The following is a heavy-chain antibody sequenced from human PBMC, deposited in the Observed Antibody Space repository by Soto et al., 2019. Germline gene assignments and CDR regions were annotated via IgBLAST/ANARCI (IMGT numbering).Heavy chain of an antibody. CDR2: ISGSGGST. D-gene: IGHD3-3*01. CDR3: ASPTIFGVVIMEGAAFDI. CDR1: GFTFSSYA. Sequence: EVQLLESGGGLVQPGGSLRLSCAASGFTFSSYAMSWVRQAPGKGLEWVSAISGSGGSTYYADSVKGRFTISRDNSKNTLYLQMNSLRAEDTAVYYCASPTIFGVVIMEGAAFDIWGQGTMVTVSS. J-gene: IGHJ3*02. V-gene: IGHV3-23*01.